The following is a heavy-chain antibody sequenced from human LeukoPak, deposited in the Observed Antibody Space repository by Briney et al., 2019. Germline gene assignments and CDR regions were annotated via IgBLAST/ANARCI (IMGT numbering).Heavy chain of an antibody. CDR1: GYTFTGYY. V-gene: IGHV1-2*02. D-gene: IGHD3-9*01. J-gene: IGHJ4*02. CDR3: ARSVLTAYLINDY. CDR2: INPSSGGT. Sequence: ASVKVSCKASGYTFTGYYMHGVRQAPGQGLEWMGWINPSSGGTNYAQKFQGRVTMTRDTSISTAYMDLYRLTSDDTAVYYCARSVLTAYLINDYWGQGTLVTVSS.